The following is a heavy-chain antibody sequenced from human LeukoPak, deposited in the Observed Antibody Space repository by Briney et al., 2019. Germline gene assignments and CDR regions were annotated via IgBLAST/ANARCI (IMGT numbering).Heavy chain of an antibody. Sequence: SETLSLTCSVSGGSISHYYFSWIRQPPGKGLEWIGYIFYNGSTYFNPSLKKRLTMSVDTSQKEFSLKLNSVTAADTAVYYCARERASRRRGSRGVIFHDALDIWGRGTLVTVSS. CDR2: IFYNGST. CDR1: GGSISHYY. V-gene: IGHV4-59*01. D-gene: IGHD3-10*01. CDR3: ARERASRRRGSRGVIFHDALDI. J-gene: IGHJ3*02.